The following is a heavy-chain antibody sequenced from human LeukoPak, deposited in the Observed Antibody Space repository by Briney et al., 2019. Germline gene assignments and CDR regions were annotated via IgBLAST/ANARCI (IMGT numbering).Heavy chain of an antibody. D-gene: IGHD3-22*01. V-gene: IGHV1-46*01. CDR1: GYTFTSYY. CDR3: AREVLPHYYDTRGGLDY. Sequence: ASVKVSCKASGYTFTSYYMHWVRQAPGQGLEWMGIINPSGGSTSCAQKFQGRVTMTRDTSTSTVYMELSSLRSEDTAVYYCAREVLPHYYDTRGGLDYWGQGTLVTVSS. J-gene: IGHJ4*02. CDR2: INPSGGST.